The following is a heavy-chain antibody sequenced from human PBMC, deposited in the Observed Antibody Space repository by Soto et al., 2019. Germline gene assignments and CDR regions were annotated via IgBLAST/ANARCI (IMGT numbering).Heavy chain of an antibody. CDR1: GFTFSSYE. V-gene: IGHV3-48*03. CDR3: AREGVQVELRSLYYYYGMDV. D-gene: IGHD1-7*01. CDR2: ISSSGSTI. Sequence: HPGGSLRLSCAASGFTFSSYEMNWVRQAPGKGLEWVSYISSSGSTIYYADSVKGRFTISRDNAKNSLYLQMNSLRAEDTAVYYCAREGVQVELRSLYYYYGMDVWGQGTTVTVSS. J-gene: IGHJ6*02.